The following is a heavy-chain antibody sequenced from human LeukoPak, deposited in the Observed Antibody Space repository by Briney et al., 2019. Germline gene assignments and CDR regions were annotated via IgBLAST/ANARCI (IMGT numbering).Heavy chain of an antibody. J-gene: IGHJ4*02. V-gene: IGHV4-39*07. CDR3: ARKQGGTMYDV. CDR2: FYSGGSA. D-gene: IGHD1-7*01. Sequence: SETLSLTCIVPGGSISSSNYYWAWIRQPPGKGLEWIGTFYSGGSAYYNPSLTGRVSISKDTSDNQFSLRLYSVTAADTAVYYCARKQGGTMYDVWGQGTQVTVSS. CDR1: GGSISSSNYY.